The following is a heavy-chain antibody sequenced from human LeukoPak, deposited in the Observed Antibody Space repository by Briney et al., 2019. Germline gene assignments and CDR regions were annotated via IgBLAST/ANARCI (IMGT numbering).Heavy chain of an antibody. CDR2: IWYDGSNK. J-gene: IGHJ5*02. CDR1: GFAFSSYG. CDR3: AKDPGVVVAATGWFDP. Sequence: GGSLRLSCAASGFAFSSYGMHWVRQAPGKGLEWVAVIWYDGSNKYYADSVKGRFTISRDNSKNTLYLQMNSLRAEDTAVYYCAKDPGVVVAATGWFDPWGQGTLVTVSS. V-gene: IGHV3-33*06. D-gene: IGHD2-15*01.